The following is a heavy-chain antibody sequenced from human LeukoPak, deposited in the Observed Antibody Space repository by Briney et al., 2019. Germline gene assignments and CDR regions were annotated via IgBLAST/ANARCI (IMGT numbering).Heavy chain of an antibody. CDR2: INHSGST. J-gene: IGHJ4*02. CDR3: ARGALKYYYDSSGYYYRSDYFDY. CDR1: GGSISSGGYY. Sequence: SETLSLTCTVSGGSISSGGYYWSWIRQPPGKGLEWIGEINHSGSTNYNPSLKSRVTISVDTSKNQFSLKLSSVTAADTAVYYCARGALKYYYDSSGYYYRSDYFDYWGQGALVTVSS. D-gene: IGHD3-22*01. V-gene: IGHV4-39*07.